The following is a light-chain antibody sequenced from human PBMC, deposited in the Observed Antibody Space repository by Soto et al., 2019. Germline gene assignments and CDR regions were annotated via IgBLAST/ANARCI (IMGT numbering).Light chain of an antibody. CDR3: QQYNNWPPLP. J-gene: IGKJ4*01. Sequence: EGVLIQSPCTRSLSPGERATLSCRAIQSVSSSYLAWYQQKPGQAPRLLIYGASSRATGIPDRFSGSGSGTDFTLTISRLEPEDFAVYYCQQYNNWPPLPFGGGSIVAIK. CDR2: GAS. V-gene: IGKV3-20*01. CDR1: QSVSSSY.